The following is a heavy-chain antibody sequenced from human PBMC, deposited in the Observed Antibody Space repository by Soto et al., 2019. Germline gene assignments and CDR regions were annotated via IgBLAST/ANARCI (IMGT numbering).Heavy chain of an antibody. CDR1: GFTFSSYD. D-gene: IGHD2-15*01. Sequence: GGSLRLSCAASGFTFSSYDMHWVRQAPGKGLEWLTSISNDGSKKSYADSVKGRFTVSRDNSKNTLSLQLNSLRGEDTAIYYCAKEPLGISHGMDVWGQGTTVTVSS. J-gene: IGHJ6*02. CDR3: AKEPLGISHGMDV. CDR2: ISNDGSKK. V-gene: IGHV3-30*18.